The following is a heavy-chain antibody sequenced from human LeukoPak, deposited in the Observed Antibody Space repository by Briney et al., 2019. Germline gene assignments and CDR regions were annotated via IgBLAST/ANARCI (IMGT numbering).Heavy chain of an antibody. D-gene: IGHD6-13*01. CDR2: INPNSGGT. V-gene: IGHV1-2*02. Sequence: PAASVKVSCKASGGTFSSYAISWVRQAPGQGLEWMGWINPNSGGTNYAQKFQGRVTMTRDTSISTAYMELSRLRSDDTAVYYCARPLGGSSSPFDYWGQGTLVTVSS. J-gene: IGHJ4*02. CDR1: GGTFSSYA. CDR3: ARPLGGSSSPFDY.